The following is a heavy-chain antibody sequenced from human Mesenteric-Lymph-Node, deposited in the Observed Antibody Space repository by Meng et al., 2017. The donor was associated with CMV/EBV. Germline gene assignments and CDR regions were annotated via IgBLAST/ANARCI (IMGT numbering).Heavy chain of an antibody. CDR3: ARAVTNHYYYYGMDV. Sequence: GESLKISCAASGFTFSGYWMHWVRQAPGKGLVWVSRINSDGSSTNYADSVKGRFTISRDNAKNTLYLQMNSLRAEDTAVYYCARAVTNHYYYYGMDVWGQGTTVTVSS. D-gene: IGHD4-11*01. J-gene: IGHJ6*02. CDR1: GFTFSGYW. CDR2: INSDGSST. V-gene: IGHV3-74*01.